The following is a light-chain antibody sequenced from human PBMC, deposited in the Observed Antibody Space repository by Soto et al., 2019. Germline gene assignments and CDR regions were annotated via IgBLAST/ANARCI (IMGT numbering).Light chain of an antibody. CDR3: QVWDSSSDHPLYV. V-gene: IGLV3-21*04. J-gene: IGLJ1*01. CDR2: YDS. Sequence: SYELTQPPSVSVAPGKTARITCGGNNIGSKSVHWYQQKPGQAPVLVIYYDSDRPSGIPERFSGSNSRNTATLTISRVEAGDEADYYCQVWDSSSDHPLYVFGTGTKLTVL. CDR1: NIGSKS.